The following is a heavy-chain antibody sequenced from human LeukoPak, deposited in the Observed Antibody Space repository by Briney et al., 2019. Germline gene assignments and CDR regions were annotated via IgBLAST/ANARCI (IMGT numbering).Heavy chain of an antibody. J-gene: IGHJ6*03. CDR1: GFTFSSYS. CDR3: ARDRCSSTSCYTARNYYYYYMDV. V-gene: IGHV3-48*04. CDR2: ISSSSSTI. Sequence: GGSLRLSCAASGFTFSSYSMNWVRQAPGKGLEWVSYISSSSSTIYYADSVKGRFTISRDNAKNSLYLQMSRLRAEDTAVYDCARDRCSSTSCYTARNYYYYYMDVWGKGTTVTVSS. D-gene: IGHD2-2*02.